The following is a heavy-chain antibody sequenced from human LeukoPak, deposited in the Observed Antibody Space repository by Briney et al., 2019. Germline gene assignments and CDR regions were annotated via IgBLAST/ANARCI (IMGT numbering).Heavy chain of an antibody. Sequence: SETLSLTCTVSGGSISSHYWSWIRQPPGKGLEWIAYLFDSVNTKDNPSLQSRLTLSADTSKNQFSLRLSSVTAADTAVYYCATFKGWSHFGYFGFWGQGIKVTV. CDR2: LFDSVNT. CDR3: ATFKGWSHFGYFGF. D-gene: IGHD3-16*01. J-gene: IGHJ4*02. V-gene: IGHV4-59*11. CDR1: GGSISSHY.